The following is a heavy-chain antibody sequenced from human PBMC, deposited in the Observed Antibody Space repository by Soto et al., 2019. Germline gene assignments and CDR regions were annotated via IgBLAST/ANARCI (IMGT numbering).Heavy chain of an antibody. J-gene: IGHJ4*02. CDR1: GFTFSSYG. V-gene: IGHV3-33*01. CDR3: ARDRAYCGGDCYSSHRGFDY. CDR2: IWYDGSNK. Sequence: GGSLRLSCAASGFTFSSYGMHWVRQAPGKGLEWVAVIWYDGSNKYYADSVKGRFTISRDNSKNTLYLQMNSLRAEDTAVYYCARDRAYCGGDCYSSHRGFDYWGQGTLVTVPS. D-gene: IGHD2-21*02.